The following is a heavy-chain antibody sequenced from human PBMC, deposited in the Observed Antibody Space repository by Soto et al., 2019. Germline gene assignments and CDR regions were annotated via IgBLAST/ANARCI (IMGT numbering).Heavy chain of an antibody. V-gene: IGHV4-34*01. CDR1: GGSFSGYY. Sequence: QVQLQQWGAGLLKPSETLSLTCAVYGGSFSGYYWSWIRQPPGKGLEWIGEINHSGSTNYNPSLKSRVTISVDTSKNQFSLKLSSVSAADTAVYYCARGWVVPAAYYYYYYGMDVWGQGTTVTVSS. J-gene: IGHJ6*02. D-gene: IGHD2-2*01. CDR2: INHSGST. CDR3: ARGWVVPAAYYYYYYGMDV.